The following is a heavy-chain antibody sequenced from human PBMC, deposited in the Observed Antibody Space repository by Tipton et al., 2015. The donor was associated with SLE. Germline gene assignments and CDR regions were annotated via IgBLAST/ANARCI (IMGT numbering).Heavy chain of an antibody. CDR3: AKMGMGVDY. CDR2: ISYSGSST. D-gene: IGHD3-16*01. V-gene: IGHV3-23*01. Sequence: SLRLSCETSGFSFSSYAMSWVRQPPGKGLEWVSGISYSGSSTYYVDSVKGRFTISRDNSKNTLYFQMNSLRAEDTAVYYCAKMGMGVDYWGRGTLVTVSS. CDR1: GFSFSSYA. J-gene: IGHJ4*02.